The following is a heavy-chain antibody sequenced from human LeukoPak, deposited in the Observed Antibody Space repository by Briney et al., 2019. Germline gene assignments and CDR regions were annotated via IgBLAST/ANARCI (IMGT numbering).Heavy chain of an antibody. Sequence: GGSLRLSCAASGFSFSDYAMAWVRQAPGKGRQWGSDITGSGTRTDHADSVRGRLIISRDNSKNELYLQMNSLRVEDTAIYFCAKDRYCSGGLRYADAFDVWGQGIMVTVSS. CDR1: GFSFSDYA. J-gene: IGHJ3*01. CDR2: ITGSGTRT. V-gene: IGHV3-23*01. CDR3: AKDRYCSGGLRYADAFDV. D-gene: IGHD6-19*01.